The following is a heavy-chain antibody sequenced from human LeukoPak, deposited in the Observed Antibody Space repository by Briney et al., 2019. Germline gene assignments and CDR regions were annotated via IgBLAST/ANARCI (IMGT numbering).Heavy chain of an antibody. J-gene: IGHJ3*02. Sequence: GGSLRLSCAASGFTFSSYAMHWVRQAPGKGLEWVAVISYDGSNKYYADSVKGRFTISRDNSKNSLYLQMNSLRAEDTALYYCAKDLRLTTSAFDIWGQGTMVTVSS. D-gene: IGHD1-14*01. CDR2: ISYDGSNK. CDR1: GFTFSSYA. CDR3: AKDLRLTTSAFDI. V-gene: IGHV3-30-3*01.